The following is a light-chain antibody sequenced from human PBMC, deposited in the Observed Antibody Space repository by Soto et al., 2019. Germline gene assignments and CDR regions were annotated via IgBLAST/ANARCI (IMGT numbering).Light chain of an antibody. Sequence: EIVMTQSPATLSVSPGDRATLFCRASHSVSSSLAWYQQKPGQAPRPLIHGASTRATGIPARFSGSGSGTEFTLTISSLQSEDFAVYYCQQYSDWRPQFGQGTKVDI. V-gene: IGKV3-15*01. CDR3: QQYSDWRPQ. J-gene: IGKJ1*01. CDR2: GAS. CDR1: HSVSSS.